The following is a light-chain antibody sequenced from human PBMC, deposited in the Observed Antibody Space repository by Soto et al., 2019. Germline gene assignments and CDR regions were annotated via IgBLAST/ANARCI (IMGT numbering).Light chain of an antibody. CDR2: GAS. CDR3: QQYNNWPLT. CDR1: QPIPIH. V-gene: IGKV3-15*01. J-gene: IGKJ4*01. Sequence: EIVMTQSPATLSVSPGETVTVSCRAVQPIPIHLAWYHKKPGQPPKLPIYGASTMATGIPARFSGSGSGVEFTLTIYSLQSEDIGLYFCQQYNNWPLTFGGGTRV.